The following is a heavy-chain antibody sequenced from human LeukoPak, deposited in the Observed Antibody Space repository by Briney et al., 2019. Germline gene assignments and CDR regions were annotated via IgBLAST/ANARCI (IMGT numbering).Heavy chain of an antibody. J-gene: IGHJ4*02. CDR3: ARSIAVAGTPNFDY. CDR2: IYHSGST. CDR1: GGSISTDNCY. Sequence: PSETLSLTCTVSGGSISTDNCYWGWIRQPPGKGLEWIGEIYHSGSTNYNPSLKSRVTISVDKSKNQFSLKLSSVTAADTAVYYCARSIAVAGTPNFDYWGQGTLVTVSS. V-gene: IGHV4-39*07. D-gene: IGHD6-19*01.